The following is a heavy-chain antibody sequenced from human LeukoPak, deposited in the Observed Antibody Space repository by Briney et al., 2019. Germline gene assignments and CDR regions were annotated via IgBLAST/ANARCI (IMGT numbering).Heavy chain of an antibody. CDR2: MNPNSGNT. Sequence: ASVKVSCKASGYTFTSYDINWVRQATGQGLEWMGWMNPNSGNTGYAQKLQGRVTMTRNTSISTAYMELSSLRSEDTAVYYCARDYRGIEAAGKGSYYYYYYMDVWGKGTTVTVSS. D-gene: IGHD6-13*01. V-gene: IGHV1-8*01. CDR1: GYTFTSYD. CDR3: ARDYRGIEAAGKGSYYYYYYMDV. J-gene: IGHJ6*03.